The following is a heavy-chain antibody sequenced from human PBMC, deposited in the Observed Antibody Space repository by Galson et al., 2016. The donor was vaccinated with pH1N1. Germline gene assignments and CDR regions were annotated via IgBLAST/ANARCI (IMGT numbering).Heavy chain of an antibody. D-gene: IGHD4/OR15-4a*01. CDR3: ASAIWASGAF. CDR1: RFSFSDYW. Sequence: SLRLSCAGSRFSFSDYWMHWVRQAPGKGLEWVANINQDGSQKYYVDSVRGRFTISRDNAKNSLYLQMNSLRAEDTAVYYCASAIWASGAFWGQGTLVTVS. J-gene: IGHJ4*02. V-gene: IGHV3-7*01. CDR2: INQDGSQK.